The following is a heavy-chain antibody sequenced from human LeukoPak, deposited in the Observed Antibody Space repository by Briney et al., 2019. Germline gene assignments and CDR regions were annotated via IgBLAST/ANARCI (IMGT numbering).Heavy chain of an antibody. D-gene: IGHD6-13*01. Sequence: GRSLRLSCAASGFTFDDYAMHWVRQAPGEGLEWVSGISWNSGSIGYADSVKGRFTIFRDNAKNSLYLQMNSLRAEDTAVYYCARGAAGPPVNWGQGTLVTVSS. CDR1: GFTFDDYA. V-gene: IGHV3-9*01. CDR3: ARGAAGPPVN. CDR2: ISWNSGSI. J-gene: IGHJ4*02.